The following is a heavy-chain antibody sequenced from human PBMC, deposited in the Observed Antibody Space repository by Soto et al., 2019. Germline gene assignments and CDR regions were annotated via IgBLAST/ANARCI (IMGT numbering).Heavy chain of an antibody. Sequence: GGSLRLSCAASGFTFSSYSMSWVRQAPGEGLEWVSAISGSGGSTYYADSVKGRFTISRDNSKNKLYLQMNSLRAEDTAVYYCAKIDVLAARPNDYWGQGTLVTVSS. J-gene: IGHJ4*02. CDR2: ISGSGGST. CDR3: AKIDVLAARPNDY. V-gene: IGHV3-23*01. CDR1: GFTFSSYS. D-gene: IGHD6-13*01.